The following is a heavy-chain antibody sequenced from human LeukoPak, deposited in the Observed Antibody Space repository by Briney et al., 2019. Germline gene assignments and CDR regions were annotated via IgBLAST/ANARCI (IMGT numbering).Heavy chain of an antibody. J-gene: IGHJ4*02. CDR2: ISSSSSYI. V-gene: IGHV3-21*01. CDR1: GFTFSSYS. CDR3: ARAQPAAIEGPGFDY. Sequence: GGSLRLSCAASGFTFSSYSMNWVRQAPGKGLEWVSSISSSSSYIYYADSVKGRFTISRDNAKNSLYLQMNSLRAEDTAVYYCARAQPAAIEGPGFDYWGQGTLGTVSS. D-gene: IGHD2-2*01.